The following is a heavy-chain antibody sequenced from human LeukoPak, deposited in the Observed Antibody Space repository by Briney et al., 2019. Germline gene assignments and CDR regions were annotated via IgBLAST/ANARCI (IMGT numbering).Heavy chain of an antibody. CDR1: GGSISSSSYY. V-gene: IGHV4-39*07. J-gene: IGHJ4*02. CDR2: IYYSGST. CDR3: ARGGMETMVRGVIT. D-gene: IGHD3-10*01. Sequence: PSETLSLTCTVSGGSISSSSYYWGWIRQPPGKGLAWIGSIYYSGSTYYNPSLKSRVTISVDTSKNQFSLKLSSVTAADTAVYYCARGGMETMVRGVITWGQGTLVTVSS.